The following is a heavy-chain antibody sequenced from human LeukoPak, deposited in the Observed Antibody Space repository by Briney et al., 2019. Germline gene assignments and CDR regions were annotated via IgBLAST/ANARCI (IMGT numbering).Heavy chain of an antibody. Sequence: SETLSLTCTVSGGSISSYYWSWIRQPPGKGLECMGYIYYSGSTNYNPSLKSRVTISVDTSKNQFSLTLSSVTSADTAVYYCARGDYYGSGSYYNQVTFDYCGQGTLVTVSS. CDR3: ARGDYYGSGSYYNQVTFDY. CDR1: GGSISSYY. V-gene: IGHV4-59*01. J-gene: IGHJ4*02. D-gene: IGHD3-10*01. CDR2: IYYSGST.